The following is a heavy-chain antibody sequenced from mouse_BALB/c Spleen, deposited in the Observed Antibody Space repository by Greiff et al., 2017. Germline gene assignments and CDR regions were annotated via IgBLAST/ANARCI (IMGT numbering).Heavy chain of an antibody. CDR2: IDPENGDT. J-gene: IGHJ4*01. V-gene: IGHV14-4*02. CDR1: GFNIKDYY. Sequence: VQLQQSGAELVRSGASVNLSCTASGFNIKDYYMHWVKQRPEQGLEWIGWIDPENGDTEYAPKFQGKATMTADTSSNTAYLQLSSLTSEDTAVYYCNPEAMDYWGQGTSVTVSS. CDR3: NPEAMDY.